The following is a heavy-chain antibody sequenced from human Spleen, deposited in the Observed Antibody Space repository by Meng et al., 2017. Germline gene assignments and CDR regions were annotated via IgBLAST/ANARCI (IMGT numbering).Heavy chain of an antibody. D-gene: IGHD6-13*01. Sequence: QLHRQESGPGLWKPSATLSLTCSVSGASISSGRYYWNWIRQAPGKGLEWIGSVYYSGITYYNPSLESRVTISVDTSKNQFSLKLSSVTAADTAVYYCARVGSSSWFVADWGQGTLVTVSS. J-gene: IGHJ4*02. CDR1: GASISSGRYY. CDR3: ARVGSSSWFVAD. V-gene: IGHV4-39*07. CDR2: VYYSGIT.